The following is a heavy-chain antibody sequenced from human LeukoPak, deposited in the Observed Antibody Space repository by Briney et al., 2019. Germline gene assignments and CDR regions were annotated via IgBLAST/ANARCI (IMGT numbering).Heavy chain of an antibody. CDR1: GYTFTSYG. Sequence: GASVKVSCKASGYTFTSYGISWVRQAPGQGLEWMGWISAYNGNTNYAQKLQGRVTMTTDTSTSTAYMELRSLRSDDTAVYYCAGDRDYGSGSYWFYYYYGMDVWGQGTTVTVSS. CDR3: AGDRDYGSGSYWFYYYYGMDV. CDR2: ISAYNGNT. J-gene: IGHJ6*02. V-gene: IGHV1-18*01. D-gene: IGHD3-10*01.